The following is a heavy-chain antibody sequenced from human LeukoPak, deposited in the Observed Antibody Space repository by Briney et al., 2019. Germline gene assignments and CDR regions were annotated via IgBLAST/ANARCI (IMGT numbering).Heavy chain of an antibody. J-gene: IGHJ4*02. CDR3: ARDPVGVRYSSGPGAKFDY. Sequence: GGSLRLSCAASGFTFSSYSMNWVRQAPGKGLEWVSSISSSSYIYYADSVKGRFTISRDNAKNSLYLQMNSLRAEDTAVYYCARDPVGVRYSSGPGAKFDYWGQGTLVTVSS. CDR1: GFTFSSYS. D-gene: IGHD6-19*01. V-gene: IGHV3-21*01. CDR2: ISSSSYI.